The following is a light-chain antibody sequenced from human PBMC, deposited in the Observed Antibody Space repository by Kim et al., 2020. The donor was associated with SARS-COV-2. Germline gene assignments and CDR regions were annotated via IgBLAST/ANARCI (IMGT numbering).Light chain of an antibody. V-gene: IGKV3-11*01. J-gene: IGKJ4*01. CDR3: QHRYNWPPT. Sequence: WAPGERAHLSCRASQSVGNYLVGYQQKPGQAPRLRIYDVSDRAAGIPARFRGSGSGADFTLTISSLEPEDFAVYYCQHRYNWPPTFGGGTKVDIK. CDR1: QSVGNY. CDR2: DVS.